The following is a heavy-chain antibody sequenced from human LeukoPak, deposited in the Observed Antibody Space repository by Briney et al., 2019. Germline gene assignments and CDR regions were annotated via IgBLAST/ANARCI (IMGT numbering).Heavy chain of an antibody. V-gene: IGHV4-34*01. D-gene: IGHD3-22*01. CDR3: ARKVVVVIRSGLHRYYFDY. J-gene: IGHJ4*02. CDR2: INHSGST. Sequence: SETLSLTCAVYGGSFSGYYWSWIRQPPGKGLEWIGEINHSGSTNYNPSLKSRVTISVDTSKNQFSLKLSSVTAADTAVYYCARKVVVVIRSGLHRYYFDYWGQGTLVTVSS. CDR1: GGSFSGYY.